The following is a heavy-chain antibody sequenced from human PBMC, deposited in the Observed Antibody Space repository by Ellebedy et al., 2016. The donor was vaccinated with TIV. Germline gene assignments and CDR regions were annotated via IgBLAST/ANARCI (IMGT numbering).Heavy chain of an antibody. J-gene: IGHJ3*02. D-gene: IGHD3-10*01. V-gene: IGHV1-69*13. CDR1: GGTFSSYA. Sequence: SVKVSXXASGGTFSSYAISWVRQAPGQGLEWMGGIIPIFGTANYAQKFQGRVTITADESTSTAYMELRSLRSEDTAVYYCATGAMVRGVSDAFDIWGQGTMVTVSS. CDR2: IIPIFGTA. CDR3: ATGAMVRGVSDAFDI.